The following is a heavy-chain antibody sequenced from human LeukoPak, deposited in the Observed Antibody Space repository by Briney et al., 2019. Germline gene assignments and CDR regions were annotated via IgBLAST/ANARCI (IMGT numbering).Heavy chain of an antibody. J-gene: IGHJ4*02. CDR2: ISGSGNGFSI. Sequence: GGSLRLSCSASGFVFSIYTMYWVRQTPGKGPEYVPTISGSGNGFSIYYADSVKGRFTISRDDSKSILYLQMNGLRSEDTAVYYCVKDFGRVRGTPDSWGQGTLVTVSS. CDR1: GFVFSIYT. CDR3: VKDFGRVRGTPDS. V-gene: IGHV3-64D*06. D-gene: IGHD3-16*01.